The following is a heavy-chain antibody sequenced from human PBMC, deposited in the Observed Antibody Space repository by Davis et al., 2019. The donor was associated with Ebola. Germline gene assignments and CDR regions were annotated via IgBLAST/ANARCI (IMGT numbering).Heavy chain of an antibody. J-gene: IGHJ6*02. D-gene: IGHD4-11*01. V-gene: IGHV1-69*13. CDR3: ARGRVTTVTTRIRRYYYYGMDV. Sequence: SVKVSCKASGGTFSSYAISWVRQAPGQGLEWMGGIIPIFGTANYAQKFQGRVTITAAESTSTAYMELSSLRSEDTAVYYCARGRVTTVTTRIRRYYYYGMDVWGQGTTVTVSS. CDR1: GGTFSSYA. CDR2: IIPIFGTA.